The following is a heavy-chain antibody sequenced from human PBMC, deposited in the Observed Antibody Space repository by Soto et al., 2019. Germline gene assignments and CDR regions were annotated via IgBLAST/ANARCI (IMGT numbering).Heavy chain of an antibody. D-gene: IGHD3-16*01. CDR3: ARWGTTAGLDV. CDR2: TSYDGSDK. V-gene: IGHV3-30*19. J-gene: IGHJ1*01. Sequence: QVQLVESGGGVVQPGTSLRVSCVGSGFTFRSYVIHWVRQAPGKGLEWVALTSYDGSDKYYDDSVRGRFTISRDNSRNTVDLQMDSLRLEDTALYYCARWGTTAGLDVWGQGTLVSVSS. CDR1: GFTFRSYV.